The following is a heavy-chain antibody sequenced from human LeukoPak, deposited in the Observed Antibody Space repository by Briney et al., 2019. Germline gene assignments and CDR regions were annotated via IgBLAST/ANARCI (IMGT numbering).Heavy chain of an antibody. CDR2: IHSSGAT. CDR1: DGSINSYY. J-gene: IGHJ5*02. D-gene: IGHD1-26*01. V-gene: IGHV4-4*09. Sequence: SETLSLTCSVSDGSINSYYWSWIRQPPGKGLEWTGYIHSSGATHYNPSLESRVTTSLDTSKNQFSLKLSSVTAADTAVYYCARLGSYSDHWGQGTLVTVSS. CDR3: ARLGSYSDH.